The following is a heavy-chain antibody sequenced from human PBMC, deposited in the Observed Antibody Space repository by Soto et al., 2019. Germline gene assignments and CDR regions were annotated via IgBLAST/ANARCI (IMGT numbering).Heavy chain of an antibody. J-gene: IGHJ5*02. D-gene: IGHD3-22*01. Sequence: QVQLVQSGAEVKKPGSSVKVSCKASGGTFSSYAITWVRQAPGQGLEWMGGIIPIFGTANYAQKFQGRVTVTADEATSTANMKLSSLRSDDTAVYYCARDRGPSSGYYPYWFDPWGQGTLVTVSS. CDR3: ARDRGPSSGYYPYWFDP. CDR2: IIPIFGTA. CDR1: GGTFSSYA. V-gene: IGHV1-69*12.